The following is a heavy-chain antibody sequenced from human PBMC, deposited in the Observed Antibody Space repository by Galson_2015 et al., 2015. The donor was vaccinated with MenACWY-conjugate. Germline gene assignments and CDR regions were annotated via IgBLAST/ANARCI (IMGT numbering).Heavy chain of an antibody. Sequence: SGSTNYNPSLKSRVTISVDKSKNQFSLKLSSVTAADTAVYYCASRYGYSSSSERNDWFDPWGQGTLVTVSS. CDR3: ASRYGYSSSSERNDWFDP. CDR2: SGST. J-gene: IGHJ5*02. D-gene: IGHD6-6*01. V-gene: IGHV4-4*02.